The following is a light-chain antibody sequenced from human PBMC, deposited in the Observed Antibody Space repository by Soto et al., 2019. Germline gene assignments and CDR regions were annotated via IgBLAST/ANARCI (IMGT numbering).Light chain of an antibody. J-gene: IGKJ4*01. V-gene: IGKV3-20*01. CDR2: GAS. CDR1: QTFTSGF. CDR3: QQFET. Sequence: EIVLTQSPGTLSLSPGERATLSCRASQTFTSGFLAWYQQKPGQAPRLLIYGASSRATGIPDRFSGSGSGTDFTLTISRLEPEDFAVYYCQQFETFGGGTKVEIK.